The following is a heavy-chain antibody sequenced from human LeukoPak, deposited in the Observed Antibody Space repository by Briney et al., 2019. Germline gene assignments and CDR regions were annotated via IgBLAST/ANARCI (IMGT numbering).Heavy chain of an antibody. CDR1: GFTVSSNY. V-gene: IGHV3-53*01. D-gene: IGHD3-3*01. CDR2: IYSGGST. CDR3: AITFGVVPYYFDY. Sequence: PGGSLRLSCAASGFTVSSNYMSWVRQAPGKGLEWVSVIYSGGSTYYADSVKGRFTISRDNSKNTLYLQMNSLRAEDTAVYYCAITFGVVPYYFDYWGQGTLVTVSS. J-gene: IGHJ4*02.